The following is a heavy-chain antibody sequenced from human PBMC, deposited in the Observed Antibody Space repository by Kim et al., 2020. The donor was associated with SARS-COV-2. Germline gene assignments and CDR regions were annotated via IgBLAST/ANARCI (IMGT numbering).Heavy chain of an antibody. J-gene: IGHJ4*02. CDR3: ARRGSRGYYELDY. V-gene: IGHV5-51*01. Sequence: RHSTSSPGQVTISADKSGNTAYLQLSSVQASDSAMYYCARRGSRGYYELDYWGQGTLVTVSS. D-gene: IGHD3-22*01.